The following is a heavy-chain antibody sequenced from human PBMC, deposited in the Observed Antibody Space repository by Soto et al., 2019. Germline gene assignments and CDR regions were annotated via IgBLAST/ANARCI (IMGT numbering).Heavy chain of an antibody. Sequence: GGPRRLSCTASGFTFGDYALSWFRQAPGKGLGGGGFFSRKAYGGTTEYAASVRGRFTISRDDSKSIAYLQMTSLKTEDTAVHDCSRAAGDTAMVGFDYWGQGTLVTVSS. CDR3: SRAAGDTAMVGFDY. J-gene: IGHJ4*02. D-gene: IGHD5-18*01. CDR2: FSRKAYGGTT. V-gene: IGHV3-49*03. CDR1: GFTFGDYA.